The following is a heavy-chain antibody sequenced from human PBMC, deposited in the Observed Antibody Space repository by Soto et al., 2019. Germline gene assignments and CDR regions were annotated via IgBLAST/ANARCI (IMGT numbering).Heavy chain of an antibody. J-gene: IGHJ6*02. Sequence: VGSLRLSCAASGFTFSSYWMHWVRQAPVKVLVWVSRVSTDGRTTNYADPVKGRFTISRDNAKNTVYLQMNSLRAEDIGVYYCARGGSTSPNGMDVWGHGTTVTVSS. D-gene: IGHD2-2*01. V-gene: IGHV3-74*01. CDR1: GFTFSSYW. CDR2: VSTDGRTT. CDR3: ARGGSTSPNGMDV.